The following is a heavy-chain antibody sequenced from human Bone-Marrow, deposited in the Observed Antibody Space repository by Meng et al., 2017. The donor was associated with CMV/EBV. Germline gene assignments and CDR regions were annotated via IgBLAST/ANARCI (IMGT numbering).Heavy chain of an antibody. V-gene: IGHV3-33*01. CDR1: GFTFSSYG. CDR2: IWYDGSNK. Sequence: GESLKISCAASGFTFSSYGMHWVRQAPGKGLEWVAVIWYDGSNKYYADSVKGRFTISRDNSKNTLYLQMNSLRAEDTAVYYCARDEYDSSGYYPYYFDYWGQGTLVTVSS. D-gene: IGHD3-22*01. CDR3: ARDEYDSSGYYPYYFDY. J-gene: IGHJ4*02.